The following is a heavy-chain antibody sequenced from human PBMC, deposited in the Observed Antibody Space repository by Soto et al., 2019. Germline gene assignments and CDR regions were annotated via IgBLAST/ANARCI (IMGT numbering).Heavy chain of an antibody. J-gene: IGHJ6*02. CDR3: ASRNILTGYSPWDYYYYSMDV. Sequence: GESLKISCAASGFTFSSYAMSWVRQAPGKGLEWVSAISGSGGSTYYADSVKGRFTISRDNSKNTLYLQMNSMRAEDTAVYYCASRNILTGYSPWDYYYYSMDVWGQGTTVTVSS. CDR2: ISGSGGST. V-gene: IGHV3-23*01. CDR1: GFTFSSYA. D-gene: IGHD3-9*01.